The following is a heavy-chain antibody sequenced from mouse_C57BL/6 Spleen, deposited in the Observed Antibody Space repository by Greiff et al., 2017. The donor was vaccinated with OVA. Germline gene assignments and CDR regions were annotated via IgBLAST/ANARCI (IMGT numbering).Heavy chain of an antibody. Sequence: EVQLQQSGPGLVKPSQSLSLTCSVTGYSITSGYYWNWIRQFPGNKLEWMGYISYDGSNNYNPSLKNRISITRDTSKNQFFLKLNSVTTEDTATYYCARGGYYGLYAMDYWGQGTSVTVSS. D-gene: IGHD1-1*01. CDR3: ARGGYYGLYAMDY. CDR1: GYSITSGYY. J-gene: IGHJ4*01. CDR2: ISYDGSN. V-gene: IGHV3-6*01.